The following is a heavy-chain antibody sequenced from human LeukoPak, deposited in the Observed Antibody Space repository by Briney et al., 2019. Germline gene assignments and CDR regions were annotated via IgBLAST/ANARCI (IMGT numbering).Heavy chain of an antibody. CDR2: IYYSENT. V-gene: IGHV4-59*01. CDR1: GVSISSYY. CDR3: AGGNFYDSSGRPYHFHY. D-gene: IGHD3-22*01. Sequence: PSETLSLTCTVSGVSISSYYWSWIRQPPGKGLEWIGYIYYSENTNYNSSLKSRVTISEDTSKNQFSLNLTSVTAADTAVYYCAGGNFYDSSGRPYHFHYWGQGTLVTVPS. J-gene: IGHJ4*02.